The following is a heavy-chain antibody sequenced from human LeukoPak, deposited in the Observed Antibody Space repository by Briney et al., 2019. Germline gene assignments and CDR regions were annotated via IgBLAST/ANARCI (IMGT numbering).Heavy chain of an antibody. J-gene: IGHJ5*02. V-gene: IGHV3-7*01. Sequence: PGGSLRLSCAASGFTFSSYWMSWVRQAPGKGLEWVANIKQDGSEKYYVDSVKGRFTISRDNARNSLYLQMNSLRAEDTAVYYWARAHSSRASRVGWFDPWGQGTLVTVSS. CDR3: ARAHSSRASRVGWFDP. D-gene: IGHD6-13*01. CDR2: IKQDGSEK. CDR1: GFTFSSYW.